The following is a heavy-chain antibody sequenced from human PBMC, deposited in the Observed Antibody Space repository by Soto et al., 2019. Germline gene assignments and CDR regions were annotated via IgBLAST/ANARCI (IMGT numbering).Heavy chain of an antibody. V-gene: IGHV4-31*03. J-gene: IGHJ4*02. D-gene: IGHD3-22*01. Sequence: SETLSLTCTVSGGSISSGGYYWSWIRQHPGKGLEWIGYIYSSGGTYYHPSLKSRLIVSSDTSKNQFSLGLNSVTAADTAVYYCARGKDSDGYYYFDYWGQGTLVTVSS. CDR2: IYSSGGT. CDR1: GGSISSGGYY. CDR3: ARGKDSDGYYYFDY.